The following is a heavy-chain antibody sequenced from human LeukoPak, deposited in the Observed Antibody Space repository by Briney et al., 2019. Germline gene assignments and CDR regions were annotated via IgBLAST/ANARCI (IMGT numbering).Heavy chain of an antibody. CDR1: GGPISSSSYY. J-gene: IGHJ5*02. CDR3: ARHGITPRDWFDP. Sequence: SETLSLTCTVSGGPISSSSYYWGWNRQPPGKGLEWIGSIYYSGSTYYNPSLKSRVTISVDTSKNQFSLKLSSLNAADTAVYYCARHGITPRDWFDPWGQGTLVTVSS. D-gene: IGHD3-3*01. CDR2: IYYSGST. V-gene: IGHV4-39*07.